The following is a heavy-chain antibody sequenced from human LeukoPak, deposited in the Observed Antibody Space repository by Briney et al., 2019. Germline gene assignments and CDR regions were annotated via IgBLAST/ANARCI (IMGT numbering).Heavy chain of an antibody. J-gene: IGHJ4*02. CDR2: IYYSGST. D-gene: IGHD2-15*01. CDR1: GGSISSYY. V-gene: IGHV4-59*01. CDR3: ATGYCSGGSCYGFRPRFDY. Sequence: PSETLSLTCTVSGGSISSYYWSWIRQPPGKGLEWIGYIYYSGSTNYNPSLKSRVTISVDTSKNQFSLKLSSVTAADTAVYYCATGYCSGGSCYGFRPRFDYWGQGTLVTVSS.